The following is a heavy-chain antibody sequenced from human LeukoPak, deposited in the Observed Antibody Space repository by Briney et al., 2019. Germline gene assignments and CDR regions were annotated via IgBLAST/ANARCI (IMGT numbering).Heavy chain of an antibody. J-gene: IGHJ4*02. V-gene: IGHV4-59*01. Sequence: SETLSLTCAVSGGSIGSYYWSWIRQPPGKGLEWIGYIHDSGSTKYNPSLKSRVTMSVDTSRNHLSLKLTSVTAADTAVYYCARGAMATTPFFDYWGQGTLVTVSS. CDR1: GGSIGSYY. D-gene: IGHD5-24*01. CDR2: IHDSGST. CDR3: ARGAMATTPFFDY.